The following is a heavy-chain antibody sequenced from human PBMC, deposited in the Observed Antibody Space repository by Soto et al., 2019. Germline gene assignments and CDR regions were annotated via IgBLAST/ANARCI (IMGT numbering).Heavy chain of an antibody. Sequence: QVQLVESGGGVVQPGRSLRLSCAASGFTFSSYAMHWVRQAPGKGLEWVAVISYDGSNKYYADSVKGRITISRDNSKNTLYLQMDSLRAEDTAVYYCSTDGAGYSSNWYDRWGQGTLVTVSS. CDR2: ISYDGSNK. CDR3: STDGAGYSSNWYDR. V-gene: IGHV3-30-3*01. J-gene: IGHJ5*02. D-gene: IGHD6-13*01. CDR1: GFTFSSYA.